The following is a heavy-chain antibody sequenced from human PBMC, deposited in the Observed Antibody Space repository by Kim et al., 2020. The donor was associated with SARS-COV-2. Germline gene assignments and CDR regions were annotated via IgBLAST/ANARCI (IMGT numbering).Heavy chain of an antibody. Sequence: GGSLRLSCAASGFTFSSYWMHWVRQAPGKGLVWVSRINSDGSSTSYADSVKGRFTISRDNAKNTLYLQMNSLRAEDTAVYYCARGTGTREYYYYYGMDVWGQGTTVTVSS. CDR1: GFTFSSYW. V-gene: IGHV3-74*01. D-gene: IGHD2-2*01. CDR3: ARGTGTREYYYYYGMDV. CDR2: INSDGSST. J-gene: IGHJ6*02.